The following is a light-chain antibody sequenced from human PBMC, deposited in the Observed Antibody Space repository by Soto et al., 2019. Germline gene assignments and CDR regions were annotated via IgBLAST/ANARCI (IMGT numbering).Light chain of an antibody. CDR2: GNS. CDR3: QSYDSSLSFYV. Sequence: QLVLTQPPSVSGAPGQRVTISCTGSSSNIGAGYDVHWYQQLPGTAPKLLIYGNSNRPSGVPDRFSGSKSGTSASLAITGLQAEDEADYCCQSYDSSLSFYVFGTGTKVTVL. J-gene: IGLJ1*01. CDR1: SSNIGAGYD. V-gene: IGLV1-40*01.